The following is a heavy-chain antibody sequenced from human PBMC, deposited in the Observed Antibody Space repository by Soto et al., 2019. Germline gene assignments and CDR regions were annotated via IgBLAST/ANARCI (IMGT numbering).Heavy chain of an antibody. CDR1: GYSFTSYW. Sequence: PGESLKISCKGSGYSFTSYWIGWVRQMPGKGLEWMGIIYPGDSDTRYSPSFQGQVTISADKSISTAYLQWSSLKASDTALYYCARDYGSSYSPRYYGMDVWGQGTTVTVSS. CDR3: ARDYGSSYSPRYYGMDV. J-gene: IGHJ6*01. D-gene: IGHD6-13*01. CDR2: IYPGDSDT. V-gene: IGHV5-51*01.